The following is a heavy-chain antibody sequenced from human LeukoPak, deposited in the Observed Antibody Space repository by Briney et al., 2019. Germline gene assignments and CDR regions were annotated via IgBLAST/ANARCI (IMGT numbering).Heavy chain of an antibody. CDR1: GFTFTSYD. CDR3: ARGPTLVRGVIMPDSVGGMDV. J-gene: IGHJ6*02. D-gene: IGHD3-10*01. V-gene: IGHV1-8*01. CDR2: MNPNSGNT. Sequence: ASVKVSCKASGFTFTSYDINWVRQAPGQGPEWMGWMNPNSGNTRYAQKVQSRITMAGDTSISTAYMELSSLRSEDTAVYYCARGPTLVRGVIMPDSVGGMDVWGQGTTVTVSS.